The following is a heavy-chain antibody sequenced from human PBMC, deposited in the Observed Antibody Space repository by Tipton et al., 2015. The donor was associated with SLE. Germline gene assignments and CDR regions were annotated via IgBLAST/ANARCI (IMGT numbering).Heavy chain of an antibody. CDR2: INPASGSA. V-gene: IGHV1-46*01. CDR1: GYAFTSYY. Sequence: QEQLVQSGAEVKKPGASVTVSCKASGYAFTSYYIHWLRQAPGQGLEWMGIINPASGSATYAQKFRGRVTMTRDLSTTTVYMGLSGLRSDDTAVFFCARGENVDNWGQGTLVSVSS. J-gene: IGHJ4*02. CDR3: ARGENVDN.